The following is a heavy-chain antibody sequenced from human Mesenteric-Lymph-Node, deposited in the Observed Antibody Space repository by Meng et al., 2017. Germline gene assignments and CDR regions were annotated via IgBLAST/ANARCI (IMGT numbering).Heavy chain of an antibody. D-gene: IGHD2-21*01. CDR2: IHHSGSA. V-gene: IGHV4-30-4*01. Sequence: GHLPTSVPGLVEHSQTLSLPCTGSGASMLSGNYCWSWIRQPPGKGLEWIGYIHHSGSAYYNPSLKSRVSISVDTSKNQFSLNLNSMTAADTAVYYCASFDHIPRRNYFDYWGQGTLVTVSS. CDR1: GASMLSGNYC. J-gene: IGHJ4*02. CDR3: ASFDHIPRRNYFDY.